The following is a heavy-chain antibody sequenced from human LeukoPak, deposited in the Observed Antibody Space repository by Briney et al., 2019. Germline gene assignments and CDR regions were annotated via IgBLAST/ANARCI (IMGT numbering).Heavy chain of an antibody. CDR2: IKQDGSEK. CDR3: ARAQLWPVDAFDI. J-gene: IGHJ3*02. Sequence: PGGSLRLSCAASGFTFSSYWMGWVRQAPGKGLEWVANIKQDGSEKYYVDSVKGRFTISRDNAKNSLYLQMNSLRAEDTAVYYCARAQLWPVDAFDIWGQGTMVTVSS. V-gene: IGHV3-7*04. CDR1: GFTFSSYW. D-gene: IGHD5-18*01.